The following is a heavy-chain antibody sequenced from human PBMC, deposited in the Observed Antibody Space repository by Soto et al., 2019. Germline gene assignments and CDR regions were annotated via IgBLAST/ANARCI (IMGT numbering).Heavy chain of an antibody. V-gene: IGHV4-31*03. CDR2: IYYSGST. CDR3: ARDADCSGGSCYAGPGYFQH. J-gene: IGHJ1*01. D-gene: IGHD2-15*01. Sequence: QVQLQESGPGLVKPSQTLSLTCTVSGGSISSGGYYWSWIRQHPGKGLKWIGYIYYSGSTYYNPSLTNRVTISVSTSKNQFSLKLSSVTAADTAVYYCARDADCSGGSCYAGPGYFQHWGQGTLVTVSS. CDR1: GGSISSGGYY.